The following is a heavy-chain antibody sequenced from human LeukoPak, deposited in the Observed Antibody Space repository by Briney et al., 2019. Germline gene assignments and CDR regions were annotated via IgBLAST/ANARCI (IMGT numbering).Heavy chain of an antibody. CDR3: ARDASDFWSGYQTDTYFDY. CDR1: GFTFSSYG. Sequence: GGSLRLSCAASGFTFSSYGMHWVRQAPGKGLEWVSSISSSSSYIYYADSVKGRFTISRDNAKNSLYLQMNSLRAEDTAVYYCARDASDFWSGYQTDTYFDYWGQGTLVTVSS. CDR2: ISSSSSYI. J-gene: IGHJ4*02. D-gene: IGHD3-3*01. V-gene: IGHV3-21*01.